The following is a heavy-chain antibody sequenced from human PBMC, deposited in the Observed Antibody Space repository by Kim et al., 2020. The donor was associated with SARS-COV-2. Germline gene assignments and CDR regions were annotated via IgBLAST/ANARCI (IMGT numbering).Heavy chain of an antibody. J-gene: IGHJ4*02. Sequence: KFQGRVTITRDTSASTAYMELSSLRSEDTAVYYCARDRYYDFWSGYYDYWGQGTLVTVSS. D-gene: IGHD3-3*01. CDR3: ARDRYYDFWSGYYDY. V-gene: IGHV1-3*01.